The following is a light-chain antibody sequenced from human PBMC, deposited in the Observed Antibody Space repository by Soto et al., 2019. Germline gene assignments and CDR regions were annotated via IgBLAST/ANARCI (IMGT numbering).Light chain of an antibody. CDR3: SSYTSRSTFWV. V-gene: IGLV2-14*01. Sequence: SALTQPASVSGSPGQSITISCTGTSSDVDGYKYVSWYQQHPGKAPKLMIYAVSNRPSGVSNRFSGSKSGDTASLTISGLQAEDEADYYCSSYTSRSTFWVFGGGTKVTVL. CDR1: SSDVDGYKY. CDR2: AVS. J-gene: IGLJ3*02.